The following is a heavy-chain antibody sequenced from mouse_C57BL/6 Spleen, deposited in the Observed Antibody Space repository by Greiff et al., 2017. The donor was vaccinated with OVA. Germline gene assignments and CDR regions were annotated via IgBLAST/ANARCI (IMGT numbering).Heavy chain of an antibody. CDR3: ARRDYYGSRGYWYFDV. Sequence: EVQRVESGGGLVKPGGSLKLSCAASGFTFSDYGMHWVRQAPEKGLEWVAYISSGSSTIYYADTVKGRFTISRDNAKNTLFLQMTSLRSEDTAMYYCARRDYYGSRGYWYFDVWGTGTTVTVSS. J-gene: IGHJ1*03. CDR2: ISSGSSTI. CDR1: GFTFSDYG. D-gene: IGHD1-1*01. V-gene: IGHV5-17*01.